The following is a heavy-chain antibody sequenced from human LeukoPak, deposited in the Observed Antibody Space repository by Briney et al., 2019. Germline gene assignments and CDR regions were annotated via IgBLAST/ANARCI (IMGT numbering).Heavy chain of an antibody. Sequence: GASVKVSCKASGYTFTAYYMHWVRQAPGQGLEWVGWINPHTGGTNYAQKFQGRVTMTRDTSISTAYMELRRLRSDDTAVYCCARPYCSGGSCHDFFDYWGQGTLVTVSS. J-gene: IGHJ4*02. CDR3: ARPYCSGGSCHDFFDY. CDR1: GYTFTAYY. D-gene: IGHD2-15*01. V-gene: IGHV1-2*02. CDR2: INPHTGGT.